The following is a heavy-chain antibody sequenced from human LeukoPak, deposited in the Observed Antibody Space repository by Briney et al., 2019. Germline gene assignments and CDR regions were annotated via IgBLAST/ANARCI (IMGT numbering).Heavy chain of an antibody. D-gene: IGHD4-17*01. V-gene: IGHV3-30*02. CDR2: IRYDRSNT. Sequence: GGSLRLSCAAAGFTFSSDGTHWVPEAPGKGLEWVAFIRYDRSNTYYADSVKGRFTISRDNSKNTLYLQMTSLRAEDSAVYYCAAPPTASIGYWGQGTLVTVSS. J-gene: IGHJ4*02. CDR3: AAPPTASIGY. CDR1: GFTFSSDG.